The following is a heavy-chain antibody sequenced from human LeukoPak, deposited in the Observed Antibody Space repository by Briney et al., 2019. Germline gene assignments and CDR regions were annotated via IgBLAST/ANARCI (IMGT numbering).Heavy chain of an antibody. J-gene: IGHJ5*02. CDR3: ARDYRAYAANGNWFDP. CDR2: IEPAGSAT. Sequence: GGSLRLSCGASGFAFSSYWMTWLRQAPGKGLEFVANIEPAGSATYYADSVKGRFTISRDNSKNTLYLQMGSLRAEDMAVYYCARDYRAYAANGNWFDPWGQGTLVTVSS. V-gene: IGHV3-7*01. CDR1: GFAFSSYW. D-gene: IGHD3-16*01.